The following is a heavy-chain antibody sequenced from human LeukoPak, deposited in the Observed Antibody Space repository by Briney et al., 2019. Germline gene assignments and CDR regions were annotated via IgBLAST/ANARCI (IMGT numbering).Heavy chain of an antibody. CDR3: ARAPTRFLEWLLRGYNWFDP. CDR2: INPENGNT. J-gene: IGHJ5*02. Sequence: ASVKVSCKASGYTLTNNDINWVRQATGQGLEWMGWINPENGNTGYAQKFQGRVIMTRSTAINTVYMELSSLRSEDTAVYYCARAPTRFLEWLLRGYNWFDPWGQGTLVTVSS. CDR1: GYTLTNND. D-gene: IGHD3-3*01. V-gene: IGHV1-8*01.